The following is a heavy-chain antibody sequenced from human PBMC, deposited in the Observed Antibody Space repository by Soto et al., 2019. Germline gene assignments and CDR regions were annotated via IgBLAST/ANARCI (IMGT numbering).Heavy chain of an antibody. J-gene: IGHJ4*02. CDR3: AKGRDIVVVVAATD. CDR2: ISYDGSNK. Sequence: QVQLVESGGGVVQPGRSLRLSCAASGFTFSSYGMHWVRQAPGKGLEWVAVISYDGSNKYYADSVKGRFTISRDNSKNTLYLQMNSLRAEDTAVYYCAKGRDIVVVVAATDWGQGTLVTVSS. D-gene: IGHD2-15*01. CDR1: GFTFSSYG. V-gene: IGHV3-30*18.